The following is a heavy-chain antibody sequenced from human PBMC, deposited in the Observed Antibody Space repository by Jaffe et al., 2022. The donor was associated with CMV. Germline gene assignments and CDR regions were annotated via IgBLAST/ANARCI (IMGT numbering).Heavy chain of an antibody. CDR3: ARSYDYVWGSYHVQGAWSFDY. D-gene: IGHD3-16*02. CDR2: IYYSGST. J-gene: IGHJ4*02. Sequence: QVQLQESGPGLVKPSETLSLTCTVSGGSISSYYWSWIRQPPGKGLEWIGYIYYSGSTNYNPSLKSRVTISVDTSKNQFSLKLSSVTAADTAVYYCARSYDYVWGSYHVQGAWSFDYWGQGTLVTVSS. V-gene: IGHV4-59*08. CDR1: GGSISSYY.